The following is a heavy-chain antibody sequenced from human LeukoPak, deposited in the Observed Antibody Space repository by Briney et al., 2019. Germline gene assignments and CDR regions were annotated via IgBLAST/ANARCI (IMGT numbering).Heavy chain of an antibody. D-gene: IGHD3-10*01. Sequence: GGSLRLSCAASGLSFSAYWMTWVRQAPGTGLEWVANVNPGGSETYYVDPWKGRFSISRDNDKNLGYQQINSLRAEETAVYHCARFGDVAAVDVWGQGTPVTVSS. V-gene: IGHV3-7*01. CDR1: GLSFSAYW. CDR2: VNPGGSET. CDR3: ARFGDVAAVDV. J-gene: IGHJ4*02.